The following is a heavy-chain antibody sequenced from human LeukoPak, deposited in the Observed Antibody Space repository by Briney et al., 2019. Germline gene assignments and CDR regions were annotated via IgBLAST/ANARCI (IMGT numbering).Heavy chain of an antibody. J-gene: IGHJ4*02. V-gene: IGHV3-11*03. Sequence: PGGSLRLSCVASGFSFSGYYMSWIRQAPGKGLEWVSYISSSGSHTNYADSVTGRFTIYRNNAKKSLHLQMNSLRAEDTAVYYCARHPDGSLSLDYWGQGTLVTVSS. CDR1: GFSFSGYY. CDR3: ARHPDGSLSLDY. D-gene: IGHD1-26*01. CDR2: ISSSGSHT.